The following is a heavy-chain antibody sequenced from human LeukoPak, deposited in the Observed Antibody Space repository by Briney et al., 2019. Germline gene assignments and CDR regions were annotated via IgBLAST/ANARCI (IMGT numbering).Heavy chain of an antibody. D-gene: IGHD2/OR15-2a*01. V-gene: IGHV1-46*01. CDR1: GYTFTIYY. Sequence: ASVTVSCTASGYTFTIYYMHWVRQAPGQGLEWMGIINPSDGSTTYAQRFQGRVTLTRDTSTSTVYMELSSLRSEDTALYYCARHQGAGEYPFDYWGQGTLVTVSS. CDR2: INPSDGST. CDR3: ARHQGAGEYPFDY. J-gene: IGHJ4*02.